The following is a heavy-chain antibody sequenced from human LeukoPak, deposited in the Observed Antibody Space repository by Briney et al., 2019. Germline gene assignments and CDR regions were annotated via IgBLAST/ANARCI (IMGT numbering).Heavy chain of an antibody. CDR3: ARGSDYEGAFGI. CDR1: GGSISSGDYY. D-gene: IGHD5-12*01. J-gene: IGHJ3*02. CDR2: IYYGGST. Sequence: SETLSLTCTVSGGSISSGDYYWSWIRQPPGKGLEWIGYIYYGGSTYYNPSLKSRVTISVDTSKNQFSLKLSSVTAADTAVYYCARGSDYEGAFGIWGQGTMVTVSS. V-gene: IGHV4-30-4*01.